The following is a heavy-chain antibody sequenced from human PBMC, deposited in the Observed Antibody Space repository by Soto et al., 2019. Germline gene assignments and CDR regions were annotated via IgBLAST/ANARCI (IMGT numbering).Heavy chain of an antibody. J-gene: IGHJ3*02. CDR3: AKDRATMIVVVIDAFDI. Sequence: EVQLLESGGGLVQPGGSLRLSCAASGFTFSSYAMSWVRQAPGKGLEWVSAISGSGGSTYYADSLKGRFTISRDNSKNTLYLQMNSLRAEDTAVYYCAKDRATMIVVVIDAFDIWGQGTMVTVSS. D-gene: IGHD3-22*01. V-gene: IGHV3-23*01. CDR2: ISGSGGST. CDR1: GFTFSSYA.